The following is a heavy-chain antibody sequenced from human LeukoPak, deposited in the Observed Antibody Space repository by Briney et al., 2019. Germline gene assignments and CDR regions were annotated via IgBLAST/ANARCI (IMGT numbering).Heavy chain of an antibody. V-gene: IGHV4-4*09. CDR1: GASISSYY. J-gene: IGHJ5*02. Sequence: SETLSLTCTVSGASISSYYLSWIRQPPGKGLEWIGYIYTSGSTNYNPSLKSRVTISVDAYKNQFSLKLSFVTAADTAVYYCARLFSPNKFDPWGQGTLVTVSS. CDR3: ARLFSPNKFDP. CDR2: IYTSGST. D-gene: IGHD1/OR15-1a*01.